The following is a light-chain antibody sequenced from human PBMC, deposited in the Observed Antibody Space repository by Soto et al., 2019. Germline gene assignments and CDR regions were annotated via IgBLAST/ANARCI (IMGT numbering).Light chain of an antibody. CDR3: QQYDNWPPHT. V-gene: IGKV3D-15*01. CDR1: LRVSNN. Sequence: EVVMTQTPATMSVSPGEGATLSCRASLRVSNNVVWYQQKPGQAPRLLIYGASTRATDIPARFSGSGSGTEFTLTISSLQSEDFAVYYCQQYDNWPPHTFGQGTKVEIK. J-gene: IGKJ2*01. CDR2: GAS.